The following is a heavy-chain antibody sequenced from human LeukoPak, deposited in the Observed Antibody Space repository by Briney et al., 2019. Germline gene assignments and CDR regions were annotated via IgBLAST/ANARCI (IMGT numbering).Heavy chain of an antibody. CDR1: GGSISSSSFY. V-gene: IGHV4-39*01. CDR2: IYYSGRT. D-gene: IGHD3-16*01. J-gene: IGHJ4*02. Sequence: SETLSLTCTVSGGSISSSSFYWGWIRQPPGKGLEWIGRIYYSGRTYYSPSLKSRVTISVDTSKNQFSLKLSSVTAADTAVYYCARHGAAMITSRLYFDSWGQGILVTVSS. CDR3: ARHGAAMITSRLYFDS.